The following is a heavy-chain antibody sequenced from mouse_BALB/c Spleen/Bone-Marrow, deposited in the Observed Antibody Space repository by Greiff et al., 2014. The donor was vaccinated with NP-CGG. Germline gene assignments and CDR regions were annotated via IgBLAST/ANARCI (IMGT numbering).Heavy chain of an antibody. J-gene: IGHJ3*01. CDR3: AHDAPFTY. V-gene: IGHV14-3*02. D-gene: IGHD2-3*01. Sequence: VQLKESGADLVKPGASVKLSCTTSGFNIKDTFMHWVKQRPEQGLKWIGRIDPASGNTKYDPKFQGKATITADTSSNKVSLQLSGLTSEDTAVYYCAHDAPFTYWGQGTLVTVSA. CDR2: IDPASGNT. CDR1: GFNIKDTF.